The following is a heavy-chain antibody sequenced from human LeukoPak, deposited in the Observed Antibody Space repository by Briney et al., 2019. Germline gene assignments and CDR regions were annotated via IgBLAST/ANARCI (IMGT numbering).Heavy chain of an antibody. CDR3: VIQGYGDYNYLFDY. V-gene: IGHV3-64D*06. Sequence: GGSLRLSCSASGFTFRSYTMQWVRQAPGKGLEYVSAISGDGRRTYYADSVKGRFTISRDNSKNTVYLQVSSLRGEDTAVYYCVIQGYGDYNYLFDYWGQGTLVTVSS. D-gene: IGHD4-17*01. CDR1: GFTFRSYT. CDR2: ISGDGRRT. J-gene: IGHJ4*02.